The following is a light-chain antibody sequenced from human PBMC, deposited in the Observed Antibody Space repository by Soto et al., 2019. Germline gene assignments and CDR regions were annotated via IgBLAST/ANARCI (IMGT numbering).Light chain of an antibody. CDR3: SSYTGSGTLI. CDR1: SSDVGGYNF. Sequence: QSVLTQPASVSGSPGQSITISCTGTSSDVGGYNFVSWYQQQPGKAPKLMVYEVTNRPSGVSYRFSGSKSGNTASLTISGLQAEDEADYFCSSYTGSGTLIFGGGTQLTVL. J-gene: IGLJ7*01. V-gene: IGLV2-14*01. CDR2: EVT.